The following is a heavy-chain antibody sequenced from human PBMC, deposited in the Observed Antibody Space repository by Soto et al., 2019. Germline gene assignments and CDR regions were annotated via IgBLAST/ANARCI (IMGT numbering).Heavy chain of an antibody. V-gene: IGHV4-4*02. CDR2: IYHSGST. CDR1: GGSISSSNW. J-gene: IGHJ6*02. D-gene: IGHD3-10*01. Sequence: SETLSLTCAVSGGSISSSNWWSWVRQPPGKGLEWIGEIYHSGSTNYNPSLKSRVTISVDKSKNQFSLKLSSVTAADTAVYYCARGPITMVRGATTNYYYYGMDVWGQGTTVTVSS. CDR3: ARGPITMVRGATTNYYYYGMDV.